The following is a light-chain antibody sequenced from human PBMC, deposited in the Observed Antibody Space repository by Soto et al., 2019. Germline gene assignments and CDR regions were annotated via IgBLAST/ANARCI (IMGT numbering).Light chain of an antibody. V-gene: IGKV3-20*01. CDR1: QSVSSSY. Sequence: EIVLTQSPGTLSLSPGERATLSCRASQSVSSSYLAWYQQKPGQAPRLLIYDASSRATGIPDRFSGSGSGKVFPLTISRLAPEYSALYYCQHYSLPPYTFGQGTKLEIK. CDR3: QHYSLPPYT. CDR2: DAS. J-gene: IGKJ2*01.